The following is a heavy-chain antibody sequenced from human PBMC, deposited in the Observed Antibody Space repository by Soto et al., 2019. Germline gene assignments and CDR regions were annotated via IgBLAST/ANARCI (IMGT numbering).Heavy chain of an antibody. Sequence: AASVKVSCKASGYTFISYGISWVRQAPGQGLEWMGWISAYNGYINYAQNLQGRVTMTTDTSTSTAYMELRSLRSDDTAVYYCARDLRADYSNAVRFDFWGQGTLVTVSS. J-gene: IGHJ4*02. CDR2: ISAYNGYI. CDR1: GYTFISYG. D-gene: IGHD6-13*01. CDR3: ARDLRADYSNAVRFDF. V-gene: IGHV1-18*04.